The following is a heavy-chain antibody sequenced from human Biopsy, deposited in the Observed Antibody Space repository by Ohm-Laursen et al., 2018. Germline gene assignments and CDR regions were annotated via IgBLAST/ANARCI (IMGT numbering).Heavy chain of an antibody. CDR1: GDSINSSY. J-gene: IGHJ2*01. CDR2: IYYTGST. V-gene: IGHV4-59*08. CDR3: ARHAPSYSGSYWRYFDL. Sequence: GTLSLTCTVSGDSINSSYWSWIWQPPGKGLEWIGYIYYTGSTNYNPSLKSRVTISVDTSMNHLSLRLTSVTAADTAVYYCARHAPSYSGSYWRYFDLWGRGTLVTVSS. D-gene: IGHD1-26*01.